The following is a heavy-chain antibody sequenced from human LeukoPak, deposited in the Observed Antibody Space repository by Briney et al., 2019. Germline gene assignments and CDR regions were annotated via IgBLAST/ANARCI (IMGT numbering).Heavy chain of an antibody. J-gene: IGHJ3*02. CDR2: INPNSGGT. Sequence: VKVSCKASGYTFTGYYMHWVRQAPGQGLEWMGWINPNSGGTNYAQKFQGRATMTRHTSLSTAYMELSRLRSDDTAVYYCAVGHHSSGWPPTPFDPFDIWGQGTMVPVSS. D-gene: IGHD6-19*01. CDR3: AVGHHSSGWPPTPFDPFDI. CDR1: GYTFTGYY. V-gene: IGHV1-2*02.